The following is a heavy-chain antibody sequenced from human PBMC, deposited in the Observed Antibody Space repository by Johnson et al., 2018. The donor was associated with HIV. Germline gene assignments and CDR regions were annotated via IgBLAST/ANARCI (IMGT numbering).Heavy chain of an antibody. Sequence: VQLVESGGGLVQPGGSLRLSCAASGFTFSSNYMSWLRQAPGKALEWVSVIYSGDSTYYADSVKGRFTISRDNSKNTLYLQMDSLRAEDTAVYFCAREMVAAKDAFDIWGQGTMVTVSS. CDR1: GFTFSSNY. V-gene: IGHV3-66*02. CDR2: IYSGDST. J-gene: IGHJ3*02. D-gene: IGHD2-15*01. CDR3: AREMVAAKDAFDI.